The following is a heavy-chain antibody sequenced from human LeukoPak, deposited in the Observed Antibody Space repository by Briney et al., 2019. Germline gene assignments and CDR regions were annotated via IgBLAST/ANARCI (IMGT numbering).Heavy chain of an antibody. V-gene: IGHV1-18*04. Sequence: ASVKVSCKASGYTFTSYYMHWVRQAPGQGLEWMGWISAYNGNTNYAQKLQGRVTMTTDTSTSTAYMELRSLRSDDTAVYYCARDVNYYDSSGSEPSFDYWGQGTLVTVSS. J-gene: IGHJ4*02. CDR3: ARDVNYYDSSGSEPSFDY. CDR2: ISAYNGNT. CDR1: GYTFTSYY. D-gene: IGHD3-22*01.